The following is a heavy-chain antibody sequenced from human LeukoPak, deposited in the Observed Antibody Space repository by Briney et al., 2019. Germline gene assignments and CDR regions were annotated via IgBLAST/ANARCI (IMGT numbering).Heavy chain of an antibody. CDR2: INPNSGGT. D-gene: IGHD1-26*01. V-gene: IGHV1-2*06. CDR1: GYTFTGYY. Sequence: GASVKVSCKASGYTFTGYYMHWVRQAPGQGLEWMGRINPNSGGTNYAQKFQGRVTITADESTSTAYMELSSLRSEDTAVYYCASSGSPNVGGYWGQGTLVTVSS. CDR3: ASSGSPNVGGY. J-gene: IGHJ4*02.